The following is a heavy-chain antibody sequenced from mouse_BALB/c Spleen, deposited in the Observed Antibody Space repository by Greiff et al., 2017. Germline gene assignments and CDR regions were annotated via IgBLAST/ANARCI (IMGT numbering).Heavy chain of an antibody. CDR1: GYAFSSSW. CDR2: IYPGDGDT. D-gene: IGHD2-3*01. V-gene: IGHV1-82*01. J-gene: IGHJ3*01. Sequence: QVQLKQSGPELVKPGASVKISCKASGYAFSSSWMNWVKQRPGQGLEWIGRIYPGDGDTNYNGKFKGKATLTADKSSSTAYMQLSSLTSVDSAVYFCARGGWLEAYWGQGTLVTVSA. CDR3: ARGGWLEAY.